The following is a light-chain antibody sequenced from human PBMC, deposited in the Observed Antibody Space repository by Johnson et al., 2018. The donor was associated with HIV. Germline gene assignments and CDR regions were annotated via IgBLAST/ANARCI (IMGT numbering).Light chain of an antibody. J-gene: IGLJ1*01. CDR3: GTWYSSLSGGLYV. CDR1: SSNIGNNY. CDR2: ENN. Sequence: QSVLTQPPSVSAAPGQKVTISCSGSSSNIGNNYVSWYQQLPGTAPKLLFYENNKRPSGIPDRFSGSKSGTSATLGITGLQTDDEADYYCGTWYSSLSGGLYVFGTGTRVTVL. V-gene: IGLV1-51*02.